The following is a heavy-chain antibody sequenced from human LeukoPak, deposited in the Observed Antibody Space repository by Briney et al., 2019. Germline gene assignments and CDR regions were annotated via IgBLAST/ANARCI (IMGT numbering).Heavy chain of an antibody. V-gene: IGHV1-18*01. CDR2: ISAYNGNT. J-gene: IGHJ4*02. CDR1: GYTFTSYD. CDR3: ARDKMGAKDY. Sequence: ASVKVSCKASGYTFTSYDISWVRQAPGQGLEWMGWISAYNGNTNYAQKLQGRVTITADESTSTAYMELSSLRSEDTAVYYCARDKMGAKDYWGQGTLVTVSS. D-gene: IGHD1-26*01.